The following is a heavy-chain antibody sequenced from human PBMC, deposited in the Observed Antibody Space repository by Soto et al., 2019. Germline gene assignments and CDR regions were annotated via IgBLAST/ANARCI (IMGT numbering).Heavy chain of an antibody. CDR3: ARVYQYCYGSGSYPGWFDP. V-gene: IGHV4-34*01. D-gene: IGHD3-10*01. CDR1: GGSFSGYY. J-gene: IGHJ5*02. Sequence: QVQLQQWGAGLLKPSETLSLTCAVYGGSFSGYYWSWIRQPPGKGLEWIGEINHSGSTNYNPSLKGRVTNSVDTSKNQFSLKLSSVTAADTAVYYCARVYQYCYGSGSYPGWFDPWGQGTLVTVSS. CDR2: INHSGST.